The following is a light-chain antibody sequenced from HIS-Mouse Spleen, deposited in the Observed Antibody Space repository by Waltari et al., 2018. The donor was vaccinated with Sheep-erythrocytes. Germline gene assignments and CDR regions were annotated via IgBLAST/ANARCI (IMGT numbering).Light chain of an antibody. CDR2: DAS. CDR3: QQRSNWYT. CDR1: PSVSRY. V-gene: IGKV3-11*01. Sequence: EIVLTQSPATLSLSPGERATLSCRASPSVSRYLAGYEQKLGQAPRLLIYDASNRATGIPARFSGSGSGTDVTLTISSLDPEDFAVYYCQQRSNWYTFGQGTKLEIK. J-gene: IGKJ2*01.